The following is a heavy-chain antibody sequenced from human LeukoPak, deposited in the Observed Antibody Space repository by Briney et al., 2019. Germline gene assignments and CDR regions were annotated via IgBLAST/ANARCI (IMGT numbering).Heavy chain of an antibody. J-gene: IGHJ6*03. D-gene: IGHD6-6*01. CDR1: GFSFRDFG. CDR3: ARGYSTSSYSHYYYYMDA. CDR2: ISSSGSTL. Sequence: GGSLRLSCAASGFSFRDFGMNWVRQAPGKGLQWLSYISSSGSTLFYADSVKGRFTISRDNVNNSLYLQMNSLGVDDMGVYYCARGYSTSSYSHYYYYMDAWGKGTTVAVSS. V-gene: IGHV3-48*01.